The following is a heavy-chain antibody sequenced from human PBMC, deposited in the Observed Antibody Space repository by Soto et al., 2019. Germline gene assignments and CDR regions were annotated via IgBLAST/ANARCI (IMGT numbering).Heavy chain of an antibody. CDR2: IIPIFGTA. Sequence: GASVKFSCKASGGTFSCYATSWVRQAPRQGLEWMGGIIPIFGTANYAQKFQGRVTITADKSTSTAYMELSSLRSEDTAVYYCARANDSSGYYYPVSWFDPWGQGALVTVSS. CDR3: ARANDSSGYYYPVSWFDP. D-gene: IGHD3-22*01. V-gene: IGHV1-69*06. CDR1: GGTFSCYA. J-gene: IGHJ5*02.